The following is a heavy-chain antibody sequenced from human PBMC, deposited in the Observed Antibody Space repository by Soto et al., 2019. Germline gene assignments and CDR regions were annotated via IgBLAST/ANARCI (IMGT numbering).Heavy chain of an antibody. CDR1: GYTFTYRY. D-gene: IGHD1-26*01. J-gene: IGHJ3*02. V-gene: IGHV1-45*02. Sequence: QMQLVQSGAEVKKTGSSVKVSCKASGYTFTYRYLHWVRQAPGQALEWMGWITPFNGNTNYAQKFQERVTITRDMSMSTAYMELSSLRSEDTAMYYCARSSGIVGATQNAFYIWGQGTIVTVAS. CDR2: ITPFNGNT. CDR3: ARSSGIVGATQNAFYI.